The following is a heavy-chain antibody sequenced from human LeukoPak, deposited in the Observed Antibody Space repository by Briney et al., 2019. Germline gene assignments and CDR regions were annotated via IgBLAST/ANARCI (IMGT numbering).Heavy chain of an antibody. CDR2: IYHSGST. CDR3: AGQFDSSGSYFY. J-gene: IGHJ4*02. D-gene: IGHD3-22*01. V-gene: IGHV4-38-2*02. Sequence: PSETLSLTCTVSGSGYSISGGFYWGWIRQPPGKGLEWIGSIYHSGSTYYNPSLKSRAPISVDTSKNQFSLKLKFVTAADTAVYYCAGQFDSSGSYFYWGQGTLVTVSS. CDR1: GSGYSISGGFY.